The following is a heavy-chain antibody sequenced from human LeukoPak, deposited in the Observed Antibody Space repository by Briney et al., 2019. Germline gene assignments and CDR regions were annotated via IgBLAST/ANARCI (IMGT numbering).Heavy chain of an antibody. CDR2: IKQDGIEK. V-gene: IGHV3-7*01. CDR3: ARVKGYSGSFNRDFDY. Sequence: GGSLRVSCAVSGFSFRSHWMSWVRQAPGKGPEWVANIKQDGIEKYYVDSVKGRFTISRDNAKNSLYLQMDSLRVEDTAVYYCARVKGYSGSFNRDFDYWGQGTLVTVSS. CDR1: GFSFRSHW. D-gene: IGHD1-26*01. J-gene: IGHJ4*02.